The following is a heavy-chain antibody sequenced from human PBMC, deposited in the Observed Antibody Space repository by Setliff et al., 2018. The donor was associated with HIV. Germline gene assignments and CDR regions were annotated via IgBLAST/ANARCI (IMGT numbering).Heavy chain of an antibody. J-gene: IGHJ4*02. CDR1: GGTFSSYA. Sequence: SVKVSCKASGGTFSSYAISWVRQAPGQGLEWMGGIIPIFGTANYAQKFQGRVTITTDESTSTAYMELSSLRSEDTAVYYCAIFDYYGSGSYTDFWGQGTLVTVSS. CDR2: IIPIFGTA. D-gene: IGHD3-10*01. CDR3: AIFDYYGSGSYTDF. V-gene: IGHV1-69*05.